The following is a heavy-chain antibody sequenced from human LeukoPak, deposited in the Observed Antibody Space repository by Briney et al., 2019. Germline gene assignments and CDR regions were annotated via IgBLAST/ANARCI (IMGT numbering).Heavy chain of an antibody. D-gene: IGHD1-7*01. CDR3: ARGFWNSAFDY. Sequence: SETLSLTCSVSGYSISSGFYWGWIRQPPGKGLEWIGYIYHSGRSSYNPSLKSRVTIPPDTSKNQFSLKLNSVTAADTAVYYCARGFWNSAFDYWGQGTLVTVSS. CDR1: GYSISSGFY. J-gene: IGHJ4*02. V-gene: IGHV4-38-2*02. CDR2: IYHSGRS.